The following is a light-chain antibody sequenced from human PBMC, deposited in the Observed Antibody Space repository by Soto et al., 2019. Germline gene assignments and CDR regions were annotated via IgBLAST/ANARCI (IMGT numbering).Light chain of an antibody. CDR2: DVS. V-gene: IGLV2-14*01. CDR3: SSYTSSISYV. CDR1: SSDVGGYNY. J-gene: IGLJ1*01. Sequence: QSALTQPASVSGSPGQSITISCTGTSSDVGGYNYVSWYQQHPGKAPKLMIYDVSNRPSGVSNLFSGSKSGNTASLTISGLQSEDEADYYCSSYTSSISYVFGTGTKVTVL.